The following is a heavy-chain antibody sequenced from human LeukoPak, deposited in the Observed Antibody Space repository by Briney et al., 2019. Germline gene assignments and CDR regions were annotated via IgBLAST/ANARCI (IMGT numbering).Heavy chain of an antibody. V-gene: IGHV3-13*01. J-gene: IGHJ6*02. CDR2: IGTAGDT. Sequence: GGSLRLSCAASGFTFSSYDMHWVRQATGKGLEWVSAIGTAGDTYYPGSVKGRFTISRGNAKNSLYLQMNSLRAGDTAVYYCAEKHYYDSSGTYTYYYGMDVWGQGTTVTVSS. CDR1: GFTFSSYD. CDR3: AEKHYYDSSGTYTYYYGMDV. D-gene: IGHD3-22*01.